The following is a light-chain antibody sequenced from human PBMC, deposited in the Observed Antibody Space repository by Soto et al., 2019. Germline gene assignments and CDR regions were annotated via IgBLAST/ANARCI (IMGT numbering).Light chain of an antibody. CDR1: EDISNY. J-gene: IGKJ3*01. Sequence: DIQMTQSPSSLSASVGDRVTITCRASEDISNYLAWYQQKPGKVPKVLIYAASTLQSGVPSRFSGSGSGTDFTLAISSLQPEDVATYYCHKYNSAPFTFGLGTKVDIE. CDR2: AAS. CDR3: HKYNSAPFT. V-gene: IGKV1-27*01.